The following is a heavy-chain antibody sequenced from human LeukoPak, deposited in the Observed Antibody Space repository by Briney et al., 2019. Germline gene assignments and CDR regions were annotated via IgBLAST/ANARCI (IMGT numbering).Heavy chain of an antibody. V-gene: IGHV6-1*01. CDR3: ARAGSSSWHPINAFDI. D-gene: IGHD6-13*01. Sequence: SQTLSLTCAISGDSVSSNSAAWNWIRQSPSRGLEWLGRTYYRSKWYNDYAVSVKSRITINPDTSKNQFSLQLNSVTPEDTAVYYCARAGSSSWHPINAFDIWGQGTMVTVSS. J-gene: IGHJ3*02. CDR1: GDSVSSNSAA. CDR2: TYYRSKWYN.